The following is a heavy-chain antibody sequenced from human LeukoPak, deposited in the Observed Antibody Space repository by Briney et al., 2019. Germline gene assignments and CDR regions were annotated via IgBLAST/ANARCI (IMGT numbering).Heavy chain of an antibody. J-gene: IGHJ4*02. CDR3: ARDPEGLNAFDY. Sequence: PGRSLRLSCAASGFTFSSYGMHWVRQAPGKGLEWVAVISYDGSNKYYADSVKGRFTISRDNSKNTLYLQMNSLRAEDTAVYYCARDPEGLNAFDYWGQGTLVTVSS. CDR2: ISYDGSNK. V-gene: IGHV3-30*03. CDR1: GFTFSSYG.